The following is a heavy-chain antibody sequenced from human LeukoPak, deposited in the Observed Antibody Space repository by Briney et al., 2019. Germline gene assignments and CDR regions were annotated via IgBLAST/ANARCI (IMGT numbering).Heavy chain of an antibody. CDR3: ARCQVVVAATNY. CDR2: IYYSGST. CDR1: GGSISSYY. J-gene: IGHJ4*02. D-gene: IGHD2-15*01. V-gene: IGHV4-59*01. Sequence: SETLSLTCTVSGGSISSYYWSWIRQPPGKGLEWIGYIYYSGSTNYNPSLKSRVTISVDTSKNQFSLKLSSVTAADTAVYYCARCQVVVAATNYWGQGTLVTVSS.